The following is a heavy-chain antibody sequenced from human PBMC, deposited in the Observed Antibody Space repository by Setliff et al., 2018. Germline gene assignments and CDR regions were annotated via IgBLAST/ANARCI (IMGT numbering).Heavy chain of an antibody. J-gene: IGHJ3*02. CDR1: GYNFAESI. CDR2: ISAFSRHT. Sequence: ASVKVSCKASGYNFAESIVNWVRQAPGQGIEWMGWISAFSRHTEYSQKFKGRVAVTTDASTSTAYLDLWSLTSNDTAVYYCLRDRPYINSPENAFDIWGQGTTVTVSS. V-gene: IGHV1-18*01. CDR3: LRDRPYINSPENAFDI. D-gene: IGHD1-1*01.